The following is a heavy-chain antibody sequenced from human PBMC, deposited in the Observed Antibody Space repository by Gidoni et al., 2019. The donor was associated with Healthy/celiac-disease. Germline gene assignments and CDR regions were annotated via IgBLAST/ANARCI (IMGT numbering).Heavy chain of an antibody. CDR3: ARDHSLAAGRYFDY. D-gene: IGHD6-25*01. J-gene: IGHJ4*02. Sequence: EVQLVESGGGLVKPGGSLRLSCAASGFTFSSYSMNWVRQAPGKGLEWVSSISSSSSYIYYADSVKGRFTISRDNAKNSLYLQMNSLRAEDTAVYFCARDHSLAAGRYFDYWGQGTLVTVSS. CDR1: GFTFSSYS. CDR2: ISSSSSYI. V-gene: IGHV3-21*01.